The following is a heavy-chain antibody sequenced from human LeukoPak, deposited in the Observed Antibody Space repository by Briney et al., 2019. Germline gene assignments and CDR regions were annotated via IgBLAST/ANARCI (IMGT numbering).Heavy chain of an antibody. CDR1: GQSLCRFY. Sequence: PSDTLSLMCTVRGQSLCRFYWRGLRQPRGKGLEWIGEINHSGTTNYNPSLKSRVTISVDTSKNQVSLDLASVTAADTAVYYCANYIRNVHYYMDVWGKGTTVIVSS. J-gene: IGHJ6*03. D-gene: IGHD1-1*01. V-gene: IGHV4-34*01. CDR3: ANYIRNVHYYMDV. CDR2: INHSGTT.